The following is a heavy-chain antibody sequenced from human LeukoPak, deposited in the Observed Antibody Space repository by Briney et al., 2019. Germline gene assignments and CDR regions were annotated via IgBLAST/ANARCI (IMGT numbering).Heavy chain of an antibody. D-gene: IGHD2-2*01. CDR1: GFTFSGYW. CDR3: ARDYCGSTSCYPDY. J-gene: IGHJ4*02. Sequence: PSGGSLRLSCAASGFTFSGYWMHWVRQGPGKGLVWVSRINTDGSSASYADSVKGRFTISRDNAKNTLYLQMNSLRAEDTAVYYCARDYCGSTSCYPDYWGQGTLVTVSS. CDR2: INTDGSSA. V-gene: IGHV3-74*01.